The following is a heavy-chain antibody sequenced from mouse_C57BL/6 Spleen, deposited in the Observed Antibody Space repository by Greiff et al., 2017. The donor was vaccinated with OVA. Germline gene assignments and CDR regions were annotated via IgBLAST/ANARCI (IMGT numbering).Heavy chain of an antibody. V-gene: IGHV5-9-1*02. CDR3: TSYYYGSQAY. CDR2: ISSGGDYI. Sequence: EVHLVESGEGLVKPGGSLKLSCAASGFTFSSYAMSWVRQTPEKRLEWVAYISSGGDYIYYADTVKGRFPISRDNARNTLYLQMSSLKSEDTAMYYCTSYYYGSQAYWGQGTLVTVSA. J-gene: IGHJ3*01. D-gene: IGHD1-1*01. CDR1: GFTFSSYA.